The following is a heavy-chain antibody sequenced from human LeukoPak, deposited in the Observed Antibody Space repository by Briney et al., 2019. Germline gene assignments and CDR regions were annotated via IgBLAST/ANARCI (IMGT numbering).Heavy chain of an antibody. CDR2: IYYSGRT. CDR3: ARRSSSSGYFDY. V-gene: IGHV4-31*03. Sequence: PSETLSLTCTVSGGSISSGGYYWSWIRQHPGKGLEWMGYIYYSGRTYYNPSLESRVIISLDTSKNQFSLKLSSVTAADTAVYYCARRSSSSGYFDYWGQGTLVTVSS. CDR1: GGSISSGGYY. J-gene: IGHJ4*02. D-gene: IGHD6-6*01.